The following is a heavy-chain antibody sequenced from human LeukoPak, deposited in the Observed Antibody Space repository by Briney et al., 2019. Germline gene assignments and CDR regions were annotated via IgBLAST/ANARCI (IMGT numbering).Heavy chain of an antibody. CDR1: GYPISSGYY. J-gene: IGHJ4*02. CDR2: IYHSGST. Sequence: SETLSLTCAVSGYPISSGYYRGWIRQPPGKGLEWIGSIYHSGSTYYNPSLKSRVTISVDTSKNQFSLKLSSVTAADTAVYYCARDEGYSYGVSYWGQGTLVTVSS. V-gene: IGHV4-38-2*02. CDR3: ARDEGYSYGVSY. D-gene: IGHD5-18*01.